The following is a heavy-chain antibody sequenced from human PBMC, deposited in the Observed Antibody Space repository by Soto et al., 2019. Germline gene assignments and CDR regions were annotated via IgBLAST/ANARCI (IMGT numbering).Heavy chain of an antibody. CDR1: GFTVSSKY. J-gene: IGHJ5*02. CDR2: IWSAGLT. D-gene: IGHD2-15*01. CDR3: ARELPPDL. Sequence: GGSRRRSCAASGFTVSSKYMNWVRQAPGKGLEWVSIIWSAGLTYYADSVRGRFTISRDISKNILFLQMNNLRAEDSAIYYCARELPPDLWGQGTLVTVSS. V-gene: IGHV3-53*01.